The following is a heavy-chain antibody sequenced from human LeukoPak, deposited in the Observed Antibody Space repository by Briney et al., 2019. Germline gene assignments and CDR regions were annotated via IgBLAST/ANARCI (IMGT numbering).Heavy chain of an antibody. J-gene: IGHJ5*02. CDR1: GGSISSYY. CDR3: ARMISSGSYLAWFDP. V-gene: IGHV4-4*07. D-gene: IGHD1-26*01. CDR2: IYTSGST. Sequence: SETLSLTCTVSGGSISSYYWSWIRQPAGKGLDWVGRIYTSGSTNYNPSLKSRVTMSVDTSKNQFSLKLSSVTAADTAVYYCARMISSGSYLAWFDPWGQGTLVTVSS.